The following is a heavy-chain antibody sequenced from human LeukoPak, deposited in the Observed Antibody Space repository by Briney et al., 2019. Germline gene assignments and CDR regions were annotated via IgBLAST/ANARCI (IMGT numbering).Heavy chain of an antibody. Sequence: GASVKASCKASGYTFTSYYMHWVRQAPGQGLEWMGIINPSGGSTSYAQKFQGRVTMTRDTSTSTVYMELSSLRSEDTAVYYCARDLDRLLWFGELPPSYYYGMDVWGKGTTVTVSS. V-gene: IGHV1-46*01. J-gene: IGHJ6*04. CDR3: ARDLDRLLWFGELPPSYYYGMDV. D-gene: IGHD3-10*01. CDR2: INPSGGST. CDR1: GYTFTSYY.